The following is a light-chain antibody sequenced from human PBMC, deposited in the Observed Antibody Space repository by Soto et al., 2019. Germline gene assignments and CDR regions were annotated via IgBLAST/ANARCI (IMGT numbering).Light chain of an antibody. CDR3: LSKTSTISYV. CDR1: TSHVGGYNY. CDR2: EVS. Sequence: QSALTQPASVSGSPGQSIAISCTGTTSHVGGYNYVSWYQQHPGKVPKLLIHEVSNRPSGDSNRFSGSKSGNTASLTISGLQAEDEADYYCLSKTSTISYVFGTGTKVTVL. V-gene: IGLV2-14*01. J-gene: IGLJ1*01.